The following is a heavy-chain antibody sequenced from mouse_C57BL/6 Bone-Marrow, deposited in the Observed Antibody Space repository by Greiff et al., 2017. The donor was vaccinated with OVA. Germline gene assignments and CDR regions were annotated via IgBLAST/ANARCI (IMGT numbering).Heavy chain of an antibody. J-gene: IGHJ4*01. Sequence: VQLQQSGSELRSPGSSVKLSCKDFDSEVFPIAYMSWVRQKPGHGFEWIGGILPSIGRTIYGEKFEDQATLDADTLSNTAYLELNSLTSEDSAIYYCARGVLRYAMDYWGQGTSVTVSS. CDR2: ILPSIGRT. CDR3: ARGVLRYAMDY. V-gene: IGHV15-2*01. CDR1: DSEVFPIAY. D-gene: IGHD1-1*01.